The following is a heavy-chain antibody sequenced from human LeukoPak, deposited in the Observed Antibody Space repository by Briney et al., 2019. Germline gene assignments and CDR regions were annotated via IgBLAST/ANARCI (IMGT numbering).Heavy chain of an antibody. D-gene: IGHD6-19*01. CDR1: GFTFSSYG. Sequence: PGRSLRLSCAASGFTFSSYGMHWVRQAPGKGLEWVAVIWYDGSNTYYADSVKGRFTISRDNSKNTLYLQMNSLRAEDTAVYYCARDHSSGWYSDYFDYWGQGTLVTVSS. V-gene: IGHV3-33*01. CDR3: ARDHSSGWYSDYFDY. J-gene: IGHJ4*02. CDR2: IWYDGSNT.